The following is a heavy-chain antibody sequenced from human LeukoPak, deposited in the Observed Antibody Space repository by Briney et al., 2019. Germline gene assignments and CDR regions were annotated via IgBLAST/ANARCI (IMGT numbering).Heavy chain of an antibody. CDR2: INPNSGGT. CDR3: ATAIGNSAAALDY. Sequence: EASVKVSCKASGYTFTGYYMHWVRQAPGQGLEWMGWINPNSGGTNYAQKFQGRVTMTRDTSISTAYMELSRLRSDDTAVYYCATAIGNSAAALDYWGQGTLVTVSS. J-gene: IGHJ4*02. CDR1: GYTFTGYY. V-gene: IGHV1-2*02. D-gene: IGHD6-13*01.